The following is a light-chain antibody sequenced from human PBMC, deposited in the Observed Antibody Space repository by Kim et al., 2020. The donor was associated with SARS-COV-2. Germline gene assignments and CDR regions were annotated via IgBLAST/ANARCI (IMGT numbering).Light chain of an antibody. Sequence: ASVGDRVTLTCRASQSVNSWLAWYQQKPGKGPKLLIYDASSLESGVPPRFYGSGSGTEFTLTISSLQADDFATYYCQQYKSSTPTFGQGTKVEIK. CDR3: QQYKSSTPT. CDR1: QSVNSW. CDR2: DAS. J-gene: IGKJ1*01. V-gene: IGKV1-5*01.